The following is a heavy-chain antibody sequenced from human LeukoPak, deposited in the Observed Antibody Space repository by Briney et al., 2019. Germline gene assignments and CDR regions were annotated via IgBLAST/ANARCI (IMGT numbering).Heavy chain of an antibody. CDR2: IKQDGREK. D-gene: IGHD3-9*01. Sequence: AGGSLRLSCVASEFIFDEYGMSWVRQAPGKGLEWVANIKQDGREKYYVDSVKGRFTISRDNAKNSLYLQMNSLRAEDTAVYYCARVEDYDILTGFDYWGQGTLVTVSS. J-gene: IGHJ4*02. CDR1: EFIFDEYG. CDR3: ARVEDYDILTGFDY. V-gene: IGHV3-7*01.